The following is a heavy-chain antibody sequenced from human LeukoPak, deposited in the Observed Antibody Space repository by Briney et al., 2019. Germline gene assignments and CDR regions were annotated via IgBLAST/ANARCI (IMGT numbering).Heavy chain of an antibody. CDR3: AKDPGTFYYYYGMDV. J-gene: IGHJ6*02. V-gene: IGHV3-23*01. Sequence: GGSLRLYCAASGFTFSSYAMSWVRQAPGKGLEWVSAISGSGGSTYYADSVKGRFTISRDNSKNTLYLQMNSLRAEDTAVYYCAKDPGTFYYYYGMDVWGQGTTVTVSS. D-gene: IGHD3-10*01. CDR2: ISGSGGST. CDR1: GFTFSSYA.